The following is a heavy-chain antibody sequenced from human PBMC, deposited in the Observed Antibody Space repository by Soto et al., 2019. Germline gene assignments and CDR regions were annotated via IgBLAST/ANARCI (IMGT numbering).Heavy chain of an antibody. CDR3: ASGYCSGGSCYSHHGSDLDY. D-gene: IGHD2-15*01. CDR1: GYTFTSYD. Sequence: QVPLVQSGAEVKKPGASVKVSCKASGYTFTSYDINWVRQATGQGLEWMGWMNPNSGNTGYAQKFQGRVTMTRNTSISTAYMELSSLRSEDTAVYYCASGYCSGGSCYSHHGSDLDYWGQGTLVTVSS. V-gene: IGHV1-8*01. J-gene: IGHJ4*02. CDR2: MNPNSGNT.